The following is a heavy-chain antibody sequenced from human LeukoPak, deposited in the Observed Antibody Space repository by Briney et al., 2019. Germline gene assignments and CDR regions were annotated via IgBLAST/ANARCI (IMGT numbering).Heavy chain of an antibody. CDR3: AKDPLADDYGDY. CDR2: ISGSGGST. D-gene: IGHD5-24*01. CDR1: GFTFSSYA. V-gene: IGHV3-23*01. Sequence: PGGSLRLSCAASGFTFSSYAMSWVRQAPGKGLEWVSAISGSGGSTYYADSVKGRFTISRDNSKNTLYLQMDSLRAEDTAVYYCAKDPLADDYGDYWGQGTLVTVSS. J-gene: IGHJ4*02.